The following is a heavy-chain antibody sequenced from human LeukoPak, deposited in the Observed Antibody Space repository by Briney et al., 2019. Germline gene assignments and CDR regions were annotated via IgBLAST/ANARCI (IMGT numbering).Heavy chain of an antibody. CDR2: ISAYNGNT. V-gene: IGHV1-18*04. CDR1: GYTFTGYY. J-gene: IGHJ4*02. Sequence: ASVKVSCKASGYTFTGYYMHWVRQAPGQGLEWMGWISAYNGNTNYAQKLQGRVTMTTDTSTSTAYMELRSLRSDDTAVYYCARDRQPTYYYGSGSYSPPDYWGQGTLVTVSS. CDR3: ARDRQPTYYYGSGSYSPPDY. D-gene: IGHD3-10*01.